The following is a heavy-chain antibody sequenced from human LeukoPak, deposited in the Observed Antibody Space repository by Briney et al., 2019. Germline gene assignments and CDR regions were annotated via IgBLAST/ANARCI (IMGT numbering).Heavy chain of an antibody. Sequence: PSETLSLTCAVSGYSISSGYYWGWIRQPPGKGLEWIGSIYHSGSTYYNPSLKSRVTISVDTSKNQFSLKLSSVNAADTAVYYCERRSHDSSGYYWEDYFDYWGQGTLVTVSS. J-gene: IGHJ4*02. CDR2: IYHSGST. D-gene: IGHD3-22*01. V-gene: IGHV4-38-2*01. CDR3: ERRSHDSSGYYWEDYFDY. CDR1: GYSISSGYY.